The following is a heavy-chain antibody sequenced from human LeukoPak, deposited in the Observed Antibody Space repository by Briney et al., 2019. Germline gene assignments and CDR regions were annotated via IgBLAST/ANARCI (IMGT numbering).Heavy chain of an antibody. V-gene: IGHV1-8*01. CDR1: GYTFTSYD. CDR2: MNPNSGNT. J-gene: IGHJ4*02. D-gene: IGHD3-22*01. CDR3: ARGRLGKRSMIRDY. Sequence: ASVKVSCKASGYTFTSYDINWVRQATGQGLEWMGWMNPNSGNTGYAQKFQGRVTMTRNTSISTAYMELSSLRSEDTAVYYCARGRLGKRSMIRDYWGQGTLVTVSS.